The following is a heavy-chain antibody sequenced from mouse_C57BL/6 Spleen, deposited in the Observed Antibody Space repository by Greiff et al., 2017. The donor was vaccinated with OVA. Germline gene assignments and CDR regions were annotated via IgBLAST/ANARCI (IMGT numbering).Heavy chain of an antibody. CDR1: GYAFSSYW. J-gene: IGHJ4*01. Sequence: QVQLQQSGAELVKPGASVKISCKASGYAFSSYWMNWVKPRPGKGLEWIGQIYPGDGDTNYNGKFKGTATLTADKSSSTAYMQLSSLTSEDSAVYFCAKGSIYYYGSSHAMDYWGQGTSVTVSS. V-gene: IGHV1-80*01. CDR2: IYPGDGDT. D-gene: IGHD1-1*01. CDR3: AKGSIYYYGSSHAMDY.